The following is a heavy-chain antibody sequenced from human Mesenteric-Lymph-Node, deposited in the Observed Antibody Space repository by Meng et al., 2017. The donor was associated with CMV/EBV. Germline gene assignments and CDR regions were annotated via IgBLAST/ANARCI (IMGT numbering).Heavy chain of an antibody. CDR1: GFTFSIYA. Sequence: GESLKISCEVSGFTFSIYAMSWVRQAPGKGLEWVSVIFGGESDTFYADSVKGRFTISRDYSKNTLYLQMTRLRPEDTAVYYCAREEVPTFRSLPDSWGQGTLVTVSS. V-gene: IGHV3-23*03. J-gene: IGHJ4*02. D-gene: IGHD2-2*01. CDR3: AREEVPTFRSLPDS. CDR2: IFGGESDT.